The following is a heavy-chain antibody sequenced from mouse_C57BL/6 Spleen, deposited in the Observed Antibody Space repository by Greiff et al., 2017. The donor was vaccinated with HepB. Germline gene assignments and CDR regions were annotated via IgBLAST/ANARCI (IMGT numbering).Heavy chain of an antibody. Sequence: EVKLVESGGGLVKPGGSLKLSCAASGFTFSSYAMSWVRQTPEKRLEWVATISDGGSYTYYPDNVKGRCTISRDNAKNNLYLQMSHLKSEDTAMYYCARDRSNSGWYFDVWGTGTTVTVSS. V-gene: IGHV5-4*01. D-gene: IGHD2-5*01. CDR1: GFTFSSYA. J-gene: IGHJ1*03. CDR2: ISDGGSYT. CDR3: ARDRSNSGWYFDV.